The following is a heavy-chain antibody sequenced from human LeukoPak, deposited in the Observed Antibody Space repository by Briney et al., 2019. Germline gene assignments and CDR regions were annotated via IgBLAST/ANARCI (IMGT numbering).Heavy chain of an antibody. D-gene: IGHD3-10*02. CDR1: GFTFSSYE. V-gene: IGHV3-48*03. J-gene: IGHJ6*04. CDR3: AELGITMIGGV. CDR2: ISSSGSTI. Sequence: GGSLRLSCAASGFTFSSYEMNWVRQAPGKRLEWVSYISSSGSTIYYADSAKGRFTISRDNAKNSLYLQMNSVRAEDTAVYYCAELGITMIGGVWGKGTTVTISS.